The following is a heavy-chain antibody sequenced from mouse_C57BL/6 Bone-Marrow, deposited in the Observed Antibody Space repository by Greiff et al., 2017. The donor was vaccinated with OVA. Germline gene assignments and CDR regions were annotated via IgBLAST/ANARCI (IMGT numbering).Heavy chain of an antibody. D-gene: IGHD4-1*01. CDR2: IRSKSNNYAT. CDR3: VRELGMDY. V-gene: IGHV10-1*01. J-gene: IGHJ2*01. Sequence: DAGGGLVQPTGSLKLSCAASGFSFNTYAMNWVRQAPGKGLDWVARIRSKSNNYATYYADSVKDRFTISRDDSESMLYLKMNNLKTEDTAMDYSVRELGMDYWGQGTTLTVSS. CDR1: GFSFNTYA.